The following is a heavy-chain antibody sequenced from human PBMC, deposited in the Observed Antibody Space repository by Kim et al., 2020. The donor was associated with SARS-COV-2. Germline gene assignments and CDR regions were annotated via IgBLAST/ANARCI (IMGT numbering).Heavy chain of an antibody. V-gene: IGHV3-23*01. D-gene: IGHD6-25*01. Sequence: DSMKGRFTSPRDNSKNTLYLQMSSLRAEDTAVYYCAKDSAALYYYYGMDVWGQGTTVTVSS. CDR3: AKDSAALYYYYGMDV. J-gene: IGHJ6*02.